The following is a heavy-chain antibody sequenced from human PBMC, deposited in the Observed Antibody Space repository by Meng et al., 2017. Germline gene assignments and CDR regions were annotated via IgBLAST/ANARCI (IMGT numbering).Heavy chain of an antibody. D-gene: IGHD3-10*01. J-gene: IGHJ5*02. CDR2: INHSGST. CDR3: ARLGVRGVILSGLWFDP. Sequence: SETLSLTCAVYGGSFSGYYWSWIRQPPGKGLEWIGEINHSGSTNYNPSLKSRVTISVDTSKNQFSLKLSSVTAADTAVYYCARLGVRGVILSGLWFDPWGQGTLVTVSS. V-gene: IGHV4-34*01. CDR1: GGSFSGYY.